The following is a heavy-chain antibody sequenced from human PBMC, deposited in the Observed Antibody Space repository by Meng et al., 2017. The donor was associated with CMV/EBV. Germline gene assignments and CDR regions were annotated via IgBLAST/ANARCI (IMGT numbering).Heavy chain of an antibody. V-gene: IGHV3-21*01. CDR1: GFTFSSYS. CDR3: ARADAIVVVPAAILDYYYGMDV. D-gene: IGHD2-2*01. J-gene: IGHJ6*02. CDR2: ISSSRSYI. Sequence: VGSLRLSCAASGFTFSSYSLNWVRQAPGKGLEWVSSISSSRSYIYYADSVKGRFTITRYNAKNSLYLQMNSLRAEDTAVYYCARADAIVVVPAAILDYYYGMDVWGQGTTVTVSS.